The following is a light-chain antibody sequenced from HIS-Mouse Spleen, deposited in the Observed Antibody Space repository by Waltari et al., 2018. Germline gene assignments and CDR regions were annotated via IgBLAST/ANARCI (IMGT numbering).Light chain of an antibody. J-gene: IGLJ2*01. CDR2: EDS. CDR1: ALPKKY. CDR3: YSTDSSGNHRV. Sequence: SYELTQPPSVSVSPGQTASITCSGDALPKKYAYWYQQQSGQPPVLVIYEDSKRPSGIPERFSGSSSGTMATLTISGAQVEDEADYYCYSTDSSGNHRVFGGGTKLTVL. V-gene: IGLV3-10*01.